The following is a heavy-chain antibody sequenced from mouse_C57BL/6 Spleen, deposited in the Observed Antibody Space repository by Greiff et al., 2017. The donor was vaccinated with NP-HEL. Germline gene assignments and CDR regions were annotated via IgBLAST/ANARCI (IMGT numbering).Heavy chain of an antibody. CDR1: GYTFTSYW. V-gene: IGHV1-69*01. CDR2: IDPSDSYT. CDR3: ARCPSTVVGYFDV. J-gene: IGHJ1*03. Sequence: QVQLQQSGAELVMPGASVKLSCKASGYTFTSYWMHWVKQRPGQGLEWIGEIDPSDSYTNYNQKFKGKSTLTVDKSSSTAYMQLSSLTSEDSAVYYCARCPSTVVGYFDVWGTGTTVTVSS. D-gene: IGHD1-1*01.